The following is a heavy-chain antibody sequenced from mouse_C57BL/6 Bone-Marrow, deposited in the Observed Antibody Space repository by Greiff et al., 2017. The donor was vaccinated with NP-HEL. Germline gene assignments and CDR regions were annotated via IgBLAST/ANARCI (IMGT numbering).Heavy chain of an antibody. CDR3: ARTPLLLLLYY. CDR2: ILPGSGST. D-gene: IGHD2-3*01. V-gene: IGHV1-9*01. J-gene: IGHJ2*01. Sequence: VQLQQSGAELMKPGASVKLSCKATGYTFTGYWIEWVKQRPGHGLVWIGEILPGSGSTNYNEKFKGKATFTADTSSNPASMQLSSLTTEDSAISYYARTPLLLLLYYGGRGTTLTVSS. CDR1: GYTFTGYW.